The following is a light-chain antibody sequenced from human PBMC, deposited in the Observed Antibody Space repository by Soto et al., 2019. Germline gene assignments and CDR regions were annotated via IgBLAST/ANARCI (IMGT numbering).Light chain of an antibody. CDR3: QQSYSTPWT. CDR1: QSISSY. V-gene: IGKV1-39*01. Sequence: DIQMTQSPSSLSASVGDRVTITCRASQSISSYLNWYQQKPGKAPKVLIFAASSLHSGVPSRFSGSGSATDFTLTISSLQPEDVATYYCQQSYSTPWTFGQGTKVEIK. CDR2: AAS. J-gene: IGKJ1*01.